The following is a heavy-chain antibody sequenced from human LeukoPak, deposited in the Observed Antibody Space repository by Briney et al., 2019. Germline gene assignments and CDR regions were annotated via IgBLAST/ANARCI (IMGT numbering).Heavy chain of an antibody. CDR3: AREPGGIYDTNSFDI. CDR1: GGTFSSYA. CDR2: IIPIFGTA. V-gene: IGHV1-69*13. J-gene: IGHJ3*02. Sequence: ASVKVSCKASGGTFSSYAISWVRQAPGQGLEWMGGIIPIFGTANYAQKFQGRVTITADESTSTAYMELSSLRSEDTAVYYCAREPGGIYDTNSFDIWGQGTMVTVSS. D-gene: IGHD1-26*01.